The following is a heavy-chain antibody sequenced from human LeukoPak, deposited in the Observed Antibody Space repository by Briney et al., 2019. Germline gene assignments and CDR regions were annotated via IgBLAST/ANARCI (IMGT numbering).Heavy chain of an antibody. CDR3: ARHSKWDPFQH. J-gene: IGHJ1*01. CDR1: GGSFSGYY. D-gene: IGHD1-26*01. V-gene: IGHV4-34*01. CDR2: INHSGST. Sequence: SETLSLTCAVYGGSFSGYYWSWIRQPPGKGLEWIGEINHSGSTNYNPSLKSRVTISVDTSKNQFSLKLSSVTAADTAVYYCARHSKWDPFQHWGQGTLVTVSS.